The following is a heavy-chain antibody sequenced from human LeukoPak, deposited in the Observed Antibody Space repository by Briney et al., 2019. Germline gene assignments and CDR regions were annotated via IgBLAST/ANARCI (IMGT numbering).Heavy chain of an antibody. V-gene: IGHV5-51*01. J-gene: IGHJ3*02. D-gene: IGHD1-14*01. CDR2: IYPGDTGI. CDR3: ARRAHHDAFDI. Sequence: GESLKISCKASGYRFTSYWIGWVRQMPGKGLEWMAIIYPGDTGIRFSPSFQGQVIISADKSINTAYLQWNSLKASDTAMYYCARRAHHDAFDIWGQGTMVTVSS. CDR1: GYRFTSYW.